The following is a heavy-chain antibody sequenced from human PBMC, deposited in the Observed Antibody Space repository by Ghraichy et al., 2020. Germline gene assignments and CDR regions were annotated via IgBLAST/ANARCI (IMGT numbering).Heavy chain of an antibody. Sequence: GGSLRLSCAASGFTFSSYAMSWVRQAPGKGLEWVSAISGSGGSTYYADSVKGRFTISRDNSKNTVYLQMNSLRAEDTAVYYCAKDYYGSGSHELDVWGQGTTVTVSS. CDR1: GFTFSSYA. CDR2: ISGSGGST. V-gene: IGHV3-23*01. D-gene: IGHD3-10*01. J-gene: IGHJ6*02. CDR3: AKDYYGSGSHELDV.